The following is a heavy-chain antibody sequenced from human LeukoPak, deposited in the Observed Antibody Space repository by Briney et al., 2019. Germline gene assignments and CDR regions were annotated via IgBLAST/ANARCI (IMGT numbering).Heavy chain of an antibody. CDR3: ARLGSGWSSDY. CDR1: GFTFTSYG. J-gene: IGHJ4*02. CDR2: IWYDGSEK. V-gene: IGHV3-33*01. Sequence: PGRSLRLSCAASGFTFTSYGIDWVRQAPGKGLEWVAVIWYDGSEKYYADSVKGRFTISRDQSKNTAYLQMNSLRAEDTAVCYCARLGSGWSSDYWGQGALVTVSS. D-gene: IGHD6-19*01.